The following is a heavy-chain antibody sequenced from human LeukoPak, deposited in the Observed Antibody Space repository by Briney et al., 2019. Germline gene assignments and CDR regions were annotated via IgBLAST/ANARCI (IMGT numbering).Heavy chain of an antibody. CDR3: ARDSTYCSCTSCYKDFDY. V-gene: IGHV4-38-2*02. CDR1: GYSISSGYY. Sequence: SETLSLTCTVSGYSISSGYYWGWIRQPPGKGLEWIGSIYHSGSTYYNPSLKSRVTISVDTSKNQFSLKLSSVTAADTAVYYCARDSTYCSCTSCYKDFDYWGQGTLVTVSS. CDR2: IYHSGST. J-gene: IGHJ4*02. D-gene: IGHD2-2*02.